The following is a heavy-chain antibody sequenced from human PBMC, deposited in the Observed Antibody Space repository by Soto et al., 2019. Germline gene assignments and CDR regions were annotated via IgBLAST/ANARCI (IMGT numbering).Heavy chain of an antibody. CDR2: IWYDGSNK. D-gene: IGHD6-6*01. Sequence: GGSLRLSCAASGFTFSSYGMHWVRQAPGKGLEWVAVIWYDGSNKYYADSVKGRFTISRDDSKNTLYLQMSSLRAEDTAVYYYARDPSAAQYYFDYWGQGTLVTVSS. CDR3: ARDPSAAQYYFDY. J-gene: IGHJ4*02. V-gene: IGHV3-33*01. CDR1: GFTFSSYG.